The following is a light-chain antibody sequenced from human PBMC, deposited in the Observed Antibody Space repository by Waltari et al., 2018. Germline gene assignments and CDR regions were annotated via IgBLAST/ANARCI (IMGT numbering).Light chain of an antibody. J-gene: IGLJ2*01. CDR2: EIR. CDR1: RTSDGGYTN. Sequence: QSALTQPHSASVSTAQPVTISCNGTRTSDGGYTNISWYQQYPGKAPILTYYEIRERPSGVPDRVAGSKSGNTASLTVAGLQAEDEADYYCSSYAGSNTLEVFGGGTKLTVL. V-gene: IGLV2-8*01. CDR3: SSYAGSNTLEV.